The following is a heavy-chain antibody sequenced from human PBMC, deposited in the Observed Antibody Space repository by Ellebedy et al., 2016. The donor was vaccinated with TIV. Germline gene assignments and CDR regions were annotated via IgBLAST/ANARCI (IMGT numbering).Heavy chain of an antibody. CDR2: YHVGRT. CDR3: VRATGFLSSNTWYPKDFDI. D-gene: IGHD2-15*01. Sequence: SETLSLXXTVSGLPIRNGYYWGWIRQPPGKGLEWIGLYHVGRTHYSPSLKSRVTISAETSKNDLSLKLSPATAADTAVYYCVRATGFLSSNTWYPKDFDIWGQGTMVTVSS. J-gene: IGHJ3*02. CDR1: GLPIRNGYY. V-gene: IGHV4-38-2*02.